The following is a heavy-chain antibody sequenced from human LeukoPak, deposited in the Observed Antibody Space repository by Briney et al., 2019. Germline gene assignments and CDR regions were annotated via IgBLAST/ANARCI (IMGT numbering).Heavy chain of an antibody. CDR1: GGSFSGFY. V-gene: IGHV4-34*01. J-gene: IGHJ4*02. Sequence: SETLSLTCAVYGGSFSGFYWSWIRQPPGKGLEWIGEINHSGGTNYNPSLKSRVTISVDTSKNHFSLKLSSVTAADAAVYYCARQNEYRDFWSGYSYYFDYWGQGTLVTVSS. D-gene: IGHD3-3*01. CDR2: INHSGGT. CDR3: ARQNEYRDFWSGYSYYFDY.